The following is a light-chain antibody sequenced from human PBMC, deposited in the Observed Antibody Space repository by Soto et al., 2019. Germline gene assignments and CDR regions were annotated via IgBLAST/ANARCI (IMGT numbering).Light chain of an antibody. CDR3: QQYADLPYT. V-gene: IGKV3-20*01. Sequence: EIVLTQSPGTLSLSPGERAPLSCMASQTLTTRFLAWYQQKPGQAPRLLIYGASSRATGIPDRFSGSGSGTEYTLTISRLEPEDFAVYSCQQYADLPYTFGQGTTLDIK. J-gene: IGKJ2*01. CDR1: QTLTTRF. CDR2: GAS.